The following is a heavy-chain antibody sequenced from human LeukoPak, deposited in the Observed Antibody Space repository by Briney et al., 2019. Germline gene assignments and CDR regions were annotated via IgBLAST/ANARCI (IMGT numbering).Heavy chain of an antibody. CDR3: AKVGSGWYEYYFDY. CDR2: ISGSGGST. J-gene: IGHJ4*02. V-gene: IGHV3-23*01. D-gene: IGHD6-19*01. CDR1: GFTFSSYA. Sequence: GGSLRLSCAAPGFTFSSYAMSWVRQAPGKGLEWVSAISGSGGSTYYADSVKGRFTISRDNSKNTLYLQMNSLRAEDTAVYYCAKVGSGWYEYYFDYWGQGTLVTVSS.